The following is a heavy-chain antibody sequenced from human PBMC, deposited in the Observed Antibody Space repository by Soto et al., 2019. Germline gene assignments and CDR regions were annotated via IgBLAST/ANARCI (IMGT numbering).Heavy chain of an antibody. Sequence: PGGSLRLSCVASGFTFSSYAMSWVRQAPGKGLEWVSAISGSGGSTYYADSVKGRFTISRDNSKNTLYLQMNSLRAEDTAVYYCAKGRAYYYDSSGYLDYWGQGTLVTVSS. CDR1: GFTFSSYA. CDR3: AKGRAYYYDSSGYLDY. J-gene: IGHJ4*02. D-gene: IGHD3-22*01. CDR2: ISGSGGST. V-gene: IGHV3-23*01.